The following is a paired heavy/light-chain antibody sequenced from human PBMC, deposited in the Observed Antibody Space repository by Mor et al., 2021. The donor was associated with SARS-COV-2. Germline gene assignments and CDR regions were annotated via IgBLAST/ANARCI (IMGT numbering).Light chain of an antibody. J-gene: IGKJ4*01. CDR1: QGISTY. CDR2: GAS. V-gene: IGKV1-27*01. Sequence: DIQMTQSPSSLSASLGDRVTITCRASQGISTYLAWYQQKPGKVPNLLIYGASTLQSGVPSRFSGSGSGTEFTLSISSLQPEDVATYYCQKYNSAPLTFGGGTKVEIK. CDR3: QKYNSAPLT.
Heavy chain of an antibody. CDR2: INPMSGET. V-gene: IGHV1-2*02. CDR1: GDRFTGKY. CDR3: AREGQLVWLIES. D-gene: IGHD6-6*01. Sequence: QVELVQSGTEVKKPGASVKVSCKASGDRFTGKYIHWVRQAPGQGLEWMGWINPMSGETNYAQKFQGRVTMTRDTSIATAYVELRSLRSDDTAVYYCAREGQLVWLIESWGPGSLLTVSS. J-gene: IGHJ4*02.